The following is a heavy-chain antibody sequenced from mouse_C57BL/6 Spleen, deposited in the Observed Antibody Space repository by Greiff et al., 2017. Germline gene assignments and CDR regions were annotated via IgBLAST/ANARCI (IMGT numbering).Heavy chain of an antibody. Sequence: QVTLKESGPGILQPSQPLSLTCSFSGFSLRPFGLGVGWLRQPSGQGLEWLAHIWWDDDKYYHPALKSRLPISKDPSNNQVFLEIGNVDTADTATDYCARIENDYDKLAYGGQGTRVTVSA. V-gene: IGHV8-8*01. CDR3: ARIENDYDKLAY. CDR1: GFSLRPFGLG. CDR2: IWWDDDK. D-gene: IGHD2-4*01. J-gene: IGHJ3*01.